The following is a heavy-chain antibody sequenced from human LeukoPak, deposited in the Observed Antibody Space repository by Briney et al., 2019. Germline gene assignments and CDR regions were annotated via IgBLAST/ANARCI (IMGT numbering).Heavy chain of an antibody. CDR2: INPNSGGT. CDR1: GYTFTGYY. J-gene: IGHJ4*02. CDR3: ARDIGLYYDILTGYQRDY. V-gene: IGHV1-2*02. Sequence: ASVKVSCKASGYTFTGYYMHWVRQAPGQGLEWMGWINPNSGGTNYAQKFQGRVTMTRDTSISTAYMELSRLRSDDTAVYYCARDIGLYYDILTGYQRDYRGQGTLVTVSS. D-gene: IGHD3-9*01.